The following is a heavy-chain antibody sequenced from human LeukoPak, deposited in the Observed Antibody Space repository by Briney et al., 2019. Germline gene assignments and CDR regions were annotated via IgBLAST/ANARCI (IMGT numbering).Heavy chain of an antibody. D-gene: IGHD3-22*01. J-gene: IGHJ4*02. CDR3: AKDDYYDTSGYRD. CDR2: ISYDVGKK. Sequence: QPWRSLRLSCAASGFTFSSYGMHWVRQAPGKGLEWVAVISYDVGKKYYADSVKGRFTISRDNSKNTLYLQMNSLRAEDTAVYYCAKDDYYDTSGYRDWGQGTLVTVSS. V-gene: IGHV3-30*18. CDR1: GFTFSSYG.